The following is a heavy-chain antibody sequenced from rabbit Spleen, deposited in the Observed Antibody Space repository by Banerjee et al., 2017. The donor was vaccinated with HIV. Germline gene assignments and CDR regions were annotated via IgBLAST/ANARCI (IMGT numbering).Heavy chain of an antibody. V-gene: IGHV1S45*01. J-gene: IGHJ6*01. Sequence: QEQLKESGGGLVQPGGPLKLSCKASGFTLSSYYMNWVRQAPGKGLERISCIAGSSSGFTYSATWAKGRFTISKTASTTVTLQMTSLTAADTATYFCARDTGSSFSSYGMDLWGPGTL. CDR1: GFTLSSYYM. D-gene: IGHD8-1*01. CDR2: IAGSSSGFT. CDR3: ARDTGSSFSSYGMDL.